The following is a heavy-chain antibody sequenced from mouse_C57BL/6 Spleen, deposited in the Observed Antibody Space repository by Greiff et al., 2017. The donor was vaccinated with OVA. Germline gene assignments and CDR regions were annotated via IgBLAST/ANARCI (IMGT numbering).Heavy chain of an antibody. CDR2: IDPENGDT. CDR3: TTSNYYGSSPYYFDY. V-gene: IGHV14-4*01. J-gene: IGHJ2*01. Sequence: EVQLQQSGAELVRPGASVKLSCTASGFNIKDDYMHWVKQRPEQGLEWIGWIDPENGDTEYASKFQGKATITADTSSNTAYLQLSSLTSEDTAFYYCTTSNYYGSSPYYFDYWGQGTTLTVSS. CDR1: GFNIKDDY. D-gene: IGHD1-1*01.